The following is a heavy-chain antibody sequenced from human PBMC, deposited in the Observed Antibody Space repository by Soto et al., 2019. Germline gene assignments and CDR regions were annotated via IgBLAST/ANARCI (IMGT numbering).Heavy chain of an antibody. V-gene: IGHV3-23*01. D-gene: IGHD6-13*01. CDR1: GFTFSSYS. CDR2: ISGSGGST. J-gene: IGHJ4*02. CDR3: AYSSTPFDD. Sequence: GGSLRLSCAASGFTFSSYSMNWVRQAPGKGLEWVSAISGSGGSTYYADSVKGRFTISRDNSKNTLYLQMNSLRAEDTAVYYCAYSSTPFDDWGQGTLVTVSS.